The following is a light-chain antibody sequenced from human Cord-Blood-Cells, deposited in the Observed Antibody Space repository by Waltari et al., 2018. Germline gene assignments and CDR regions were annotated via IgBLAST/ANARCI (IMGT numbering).Light chain of an antibody. J-gene: IGKJ4*01. CDR2: LGS. V-gene: IGKV2-28*01. CDR1: QSLLHSNGYNY. Sequence: DIVMTQSPLSLPVTPGEPVSISCRSSQSLLHSNGYNYLDWYLQKPGQSPQLLIYLGSNRASGVPDRFSGSGSGTDFTLKISRVEAEDVGVYYCMQALQTLQTTLTFGGGTKVEIK. CDR3: MQALQTLQTTLT.